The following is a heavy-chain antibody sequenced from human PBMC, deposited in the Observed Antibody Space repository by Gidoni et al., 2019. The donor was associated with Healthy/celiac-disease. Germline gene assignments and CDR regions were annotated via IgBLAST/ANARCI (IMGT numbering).Heavy chain of an antibody. D-gene: IGHD3-10*01. CDR2: ISGSGGST. Sequence: EVQLLESGGGLVQPGGSLRLSCAASGFTFSSYAMSWVRQAPGTGLEGVSAISGSGGSTYYADSVKGRFTISRDKSKNTLYLQMNSLRAEDTAVYYCAKMGSGSSPSSYYYMDVWGKGTTVTVSS. V-gene: IGHV3-23*01. J-gene: IGHJ6*03. CDR1: GFTFSSYA. CDR3: AKMGSGSSPSSYYYMDV.